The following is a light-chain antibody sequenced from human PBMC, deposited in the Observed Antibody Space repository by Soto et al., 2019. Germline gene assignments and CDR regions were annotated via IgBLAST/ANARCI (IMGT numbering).Light chain of an antibody. Sequence: QSVLTQPPSASGTPGQRVTISCSGSYSNFGSNIVNWYQHFPGTAPKLLIYNNNKRPSGVPDRFSGSKSGTSVSLAISGLQSEDEAIYYCASWDDSLNDVLFGGGTKLTVL. CDR3: ASWDDSLNDVL. CDR1: YSNFGSNI. V-gene: IGLV1-44*01. J-gene: IGLJ2*01. CDR2: NNN.